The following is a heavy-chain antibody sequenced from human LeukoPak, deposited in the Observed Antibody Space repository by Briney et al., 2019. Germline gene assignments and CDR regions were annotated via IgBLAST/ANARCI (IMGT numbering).Heavy chain of an antibody. D-gene: IGHD6-13*01. Sequence: SSETLSLTCTVSGGSISSGGCYWSWIRQHPGKGLEWIGYIYYSGSTYYNPPLKSRVTISVDTSKNQFSLKLSSVTAADTAVYYCARDDSSSWHQIDYWGQGTLVTVSS. J-gene: IGHJ4*02. CDR1: GGSISSGGCY. V-gene: IGHV4-31*03. CDR3: ARDDSSSWHQIDY. CDR2: IYYSGST.